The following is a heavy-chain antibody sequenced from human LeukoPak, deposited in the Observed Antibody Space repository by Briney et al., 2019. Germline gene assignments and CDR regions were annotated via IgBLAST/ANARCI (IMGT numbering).Heavy chain of an antibody. CDR1: GFTFSSYS. V-gene: IGHV3-21*01. Sequence: PGGSLRLSCAASGFTFSSYSMNWVRQAPGKGLEWVSSISSSSSYIYYADSVKGRFTISRDNAKNSLYLQMNSLRAEDTAVHYCARGSGSDDAFDIWGQGTMVTVSS. CDR2: ISSSSSYI. CDR3: ARGSGSDDAFDI. D-gene: IGHD3-10*01. J-gene: IGHJ3*02.